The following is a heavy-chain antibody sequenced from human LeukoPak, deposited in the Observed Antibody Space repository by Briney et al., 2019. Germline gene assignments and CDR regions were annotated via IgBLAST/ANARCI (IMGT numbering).Heavy chain of an antibody. CDR2: ISSSGSTI. J-gene: IGHJ2*01. D-gene: IGHD2-21*01. Sequence: PGRSLRLSCAASGFTFSSYEMNWVRQAPGKGLEWVSYISSSGSTIYYADSVKGRFTISRDNAKNSLYLQMNSLRAEDTAVYYCARDQGYCGGEIECWYFDLWGRGTLVTVSS. V-gene: IGHV3-48*03. CDR3: ARDQGYCGGEIECWYFDL. CDR1: GFTFSSYE.